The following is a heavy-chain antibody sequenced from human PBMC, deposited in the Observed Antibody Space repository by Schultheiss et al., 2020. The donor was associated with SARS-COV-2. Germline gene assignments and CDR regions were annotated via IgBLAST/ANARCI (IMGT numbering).Heavy chain of an antibody. D-gene: IGHD2-2*01. J-gene: IGHJ6*03. CDR1: GYSFTSYW. Sequence: GGSLRLSCKGSGYSFTSYWVGWVRQTPGKGLEWMGTIYHGESDTEYSASVQGQVTISADKSIITSYLQWSSLKATDTAMYYCARLMTGGGYCSRTSCDYMDVWGKGTTVTVSS. CDR2: IYHGESDT. V-gene: IGHV5-51*01. CDR3: ARLMTGGGYCSRTSCDYMDV.